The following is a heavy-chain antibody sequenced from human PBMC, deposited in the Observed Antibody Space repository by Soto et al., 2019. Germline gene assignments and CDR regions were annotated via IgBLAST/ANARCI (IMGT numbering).Heavy chain of an antibody. CDR2: IYYTGAT. CDR3: ARHADVSNFDY. CDR1: GGSIGDYY. V-gene: IGHV4-59*08. J-gene: IGHJ4*02. Sequence: PSETLSLTCTVSGGSIGDYYWSWIRQPPGEGLELIGYIYYTGATNYNPSLKSRVTISVDTSKNQFSLKLSSVTAADTAVYYCARHADVSNFDYWGQGTLVTVSS.